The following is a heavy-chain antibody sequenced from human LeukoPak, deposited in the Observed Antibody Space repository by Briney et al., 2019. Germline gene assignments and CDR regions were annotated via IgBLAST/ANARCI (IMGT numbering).Heavy chain of an antibody. CDR1: GFTVSSNY. CDR2: IYSGGST. Sequence: GGSLRLSCAASGFTVSSNYMSWVRQAPGKGLEWVSVIYSGGSTYYADSVKGRFTISRDNSKNTLYLQMNSLRAEDTAVYYCAKRLLRFLDLIGYWGQGTLVTVSS. D-gene: IGHD3-3*01. J-gene: IGHJ4*02. V-gene: IGHV3-66*04. CDR3: AKRLLRFLDLIGY.